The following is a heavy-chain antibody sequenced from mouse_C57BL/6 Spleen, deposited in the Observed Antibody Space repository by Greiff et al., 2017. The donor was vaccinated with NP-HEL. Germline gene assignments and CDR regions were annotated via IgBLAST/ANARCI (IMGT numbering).Heavy chain of an antibody. CDR2: IYPGDGDT. CDR3: AREGYHWYFDV. J-gene: IGHJ1*03. V-gene: IGHV1-80*01. CDR1: GYAFSSYW. Sequence: QLQQSGAELVKPGASVKISCKASGYAFSSYWMNRVKQRPGKGLEWIGQIYPGDGDTNYNGKFKGKATLTADKSSSTAYMQLSSLTSEDSAVYFCAREGYHWYFDVWGTGTTVTVSS. D-gene: IGHD2-2*01.